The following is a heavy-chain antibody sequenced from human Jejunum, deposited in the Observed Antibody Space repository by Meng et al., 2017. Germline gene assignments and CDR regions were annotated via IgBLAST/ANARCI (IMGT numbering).Heavy chain of an antibody. Sequence: QLREAGPGRVMPSEPRSPTCTVSGGSVSSGFYYWSWLRQPPGKGLEWIGYASTNYNPSLKSRVTISVDTSKNQFSLKLTSVTAADTAVYYCARDHWGSLDYWGQGVLVTVSS. J-gene: IGHJ4*02. CDR2: AST. D-gene: IGHD7-27*01. CDR1: GGSVSSGFYY. V-gene: IGHV4-61*01. CDR3: ARDHWGSLDY.